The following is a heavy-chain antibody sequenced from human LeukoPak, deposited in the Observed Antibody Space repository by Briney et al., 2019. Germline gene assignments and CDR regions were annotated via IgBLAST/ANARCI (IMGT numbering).Heavy chain of an antibody. CDR2: ISSSGSTI. D-gene: IGHD5-18*01. CDR3: AGGGYTYGLY. Sequence: GGSLRLSCAASGFTFSSYEMNWVRQAPGKGLEWVSYISSSGSTIYYADSVKRRFTISRDNTKNTLHLQMNSLRAEDTAVYYCAGGGYTYGLYWGQGDPVTVSS. V-gene: IGHV3-48*03. CDR1: GFTFSSYE. J-gene: IGHJ4*02.